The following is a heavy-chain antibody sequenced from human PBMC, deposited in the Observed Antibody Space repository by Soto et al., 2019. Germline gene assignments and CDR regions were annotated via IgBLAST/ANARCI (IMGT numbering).Heavy chain of an antibody. J-gene: IGHJ6*02. CDR3: ARAAMVRGVIIGYYGMDV. D-gene: IGHD3-10*01. Sequence: SQTLSLTCAISGDIVSSNSAAWNWIRQSPSRVLEWLGRTYYRSKWYNDYAVSVKSRITINPDTSKNQFSLQLNSVTPEDTAVYYCARAAMVRGVIIGYYGMDVGGQGTTVTVSS. CDR2: TYYRSKWYN. V-gene: IGHV6-1*01. CDR1: GDIVSSNSAA.